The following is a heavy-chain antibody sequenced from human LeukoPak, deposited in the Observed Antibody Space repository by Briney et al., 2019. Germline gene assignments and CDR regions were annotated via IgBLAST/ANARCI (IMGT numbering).Heavy chain of an antibody. CDR3: ARPRLLYGSGPILV. CDR1: GGSFSGYF. D-gene: IGHD3-10*01. CDR2: MSRSGYP. Sequence: SETLSLTCAVYGGSFSGYFWTWIRQPPGKGLEWIGEMSRSGYPNYNPSLKSRVAISVDTSKNQFSLNLTSVTAADTAVYYCARPRLLYGSGPILVWGQGNLVTVSS. V-gene: IGHV4-34*01. J-gene: IGHJ4*02.